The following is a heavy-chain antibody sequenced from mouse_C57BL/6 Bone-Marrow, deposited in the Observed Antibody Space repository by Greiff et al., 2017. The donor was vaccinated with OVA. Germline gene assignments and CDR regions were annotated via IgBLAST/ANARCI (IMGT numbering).Heavy chain of an antibody. Sequence: VQLQHPGAELVMPGASVKLSCKASGYTFHSYWLHWVKQRPGQGLEWIGGIDPSDRYTNYNQKFKGKSTLTVDKSSSTAYMQLSSLTSEDSAVYYCAREEFDYYGSSYDFDYWGQGTTLTVSS. CDR2: IDPSDRYT. D-gene: IGHD1-1*01. V-gene: IGHV1-69*01. CDR1: GYTFHSYW. J-gene: IGHJ2*01. CDR3: AREEFDYYGSSYDFDY.